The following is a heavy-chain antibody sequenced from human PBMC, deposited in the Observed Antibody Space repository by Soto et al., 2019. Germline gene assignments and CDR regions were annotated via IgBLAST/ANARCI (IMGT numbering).Heavy chain of an antibody. CDR2: ISSNGGST. CDR1: GFTFSSYA. D-gene: IGHD4-17*01. CDR3: ARDPSPVTKYYYYMDV. Sequence: GGSLRLSCAASGFTFSSYAMHWVRQAPGKGLEYVSAISSNGGSTYYANSVKGRFTISRDNSKNTLYLQMGSLRAEDMAVYYCARDPSPVTKYYYYMDVWGKGTTVTVSS. V-gene: IGHV3-64*01. J-gene: IGHJ6*03.